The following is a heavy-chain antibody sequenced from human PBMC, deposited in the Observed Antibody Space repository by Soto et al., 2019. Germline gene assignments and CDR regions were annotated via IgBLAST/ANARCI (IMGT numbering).Heavy chain of an antibody. Sequence: QVQLVQSGAEEKKPGASVKVSCKASGYTFTSYAMHWVRQAPGQRLEWMGWINAGNGNTKYSQQFKVRVTITRDTSASTAAMDLSSLRSEDTAVYYFARGPPVWFDPWGQGTLVTVSS. CDR1: GYTFTSYA. CDR3: ARGPPVWFDP. J-gene: IGHJ5*02. V-gene: IGHV1-3*05. CDR2: INAGNGNT.